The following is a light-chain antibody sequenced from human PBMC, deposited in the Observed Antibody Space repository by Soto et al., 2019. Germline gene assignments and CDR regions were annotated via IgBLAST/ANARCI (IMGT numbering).Light chain of an antibody. J-gene: IGKJ2*01. CDR2: GAS. V-gene: IGKV3-20*01. CDR3: QQYGSSPPT. Sequence: EIVLTQSPGTLSLSPGERATLSCRASQSVSSSYLAWYQQKPGQAPRLLIYGASSRATGIPDRFIGSGSGTDFTLTLSRLEPEDFAVYYCQQYGSSPPTFGQGTKLEIK. CDR1: QSVSSSY.